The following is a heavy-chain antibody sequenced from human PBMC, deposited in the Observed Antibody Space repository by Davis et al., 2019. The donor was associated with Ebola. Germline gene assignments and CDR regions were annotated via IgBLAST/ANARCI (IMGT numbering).Heavy chain of an antibody. CDR1: CFPLPYYP. V-gene: IGHV3-43*02. J-gene: IGHJ2*01. Sequence: GASPKTSLASSCFPLPYYPMHLVPPAPGQGLECVPLIPAVSDKTDFARSLKARFTISRDNINNVLYLQMNSLGTEDTAFYYCAREIKPYWYFDLWGRGTLVTVSS. CDR2: IPAVSDKT. CDR3: AREIKPYWYFDL.